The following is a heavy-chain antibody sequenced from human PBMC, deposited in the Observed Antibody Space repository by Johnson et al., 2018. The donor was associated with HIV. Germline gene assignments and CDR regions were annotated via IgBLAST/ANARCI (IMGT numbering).Heavy chain of an antibody. Sequence: QVQLVESGGGLVKPGGSLRLSCAASGFTFSNAWMSWVRQAPGKGLEWVAVISYDGSNKYYADSVKGRFTISRDNAKNSLFLQMNSLRAEDTAVYYCARPGTTLRKDAFDIWGQGTMVTVSS. CDR2: ISYDGSNK. V-gene: IGHV3-30*03. CDR1: GFTFSNAW. J-gene: IGHJ3*02. CDR3: ARPGTTLRKDAFDI. D-gene: IGHD1-7*01.